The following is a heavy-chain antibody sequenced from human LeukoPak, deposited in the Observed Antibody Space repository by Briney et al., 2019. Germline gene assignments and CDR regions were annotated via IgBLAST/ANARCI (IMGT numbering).Heavy chain of an antibody. V-gene: IGHV3-30*18. CDR1: GFTFSNFG. CDR3: AKWKYSNSGIDDY. Sequence: GGSLRLSCAASGFTFSNFGMHWVRQAPGKGLDWVSVISYDGSNKYYSDSVKGRFTISRDNSKNTLFLQMNSLSAEDTGVYYCAKWKYSNSGIDDYWGQGTLVTVSS. D-gene: IGHD6-6*01. CDR2: ISYDGSNK. J-gene: IGHJ4*02.